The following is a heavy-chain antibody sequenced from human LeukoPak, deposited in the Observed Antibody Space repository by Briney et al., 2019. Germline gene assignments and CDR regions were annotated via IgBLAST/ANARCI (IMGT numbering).Heavy chain of an antibody. CDR3: AKGSGSYRYFDY. D-gene: IGHD1-26*01. CDR2: ISYDGSNK. V-gene: IGHV3-30-3*01. Sequence: GGSLRLSCAASGFTFSSYAMHWVRQAPGKGLEWVAVISYDGSNKYYADSVKGRFTISRDNSKNTLYLQMNSLRAEDTAVYYCAKGSGSYRYFDYWGQGTLVTVSS. CDR1: GFTFSSYA. J-gene: IGHJ4*02.